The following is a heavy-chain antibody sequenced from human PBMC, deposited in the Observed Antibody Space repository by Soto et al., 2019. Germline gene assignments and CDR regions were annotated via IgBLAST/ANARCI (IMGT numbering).Heavy chain of an antibody. CDR1: GFSFSSYS. J-gene: IGHJ3*01. CDR3: ARVAGYTRGYDTFDV. Sequence: GGSLRLSCAASGFSFSSYSMNWVRQAPGKGLEWVSYISDSSATIHYADSVEGRFTISRDNAKNSLSLQMNSLSAEDTAVYFCARVAGYTRGYDTFDVWGQGTMVTVSS. CDR2: ISDSSATI. D-gene: IGHD3-22*01. V-gene: IGHV3-48*01.